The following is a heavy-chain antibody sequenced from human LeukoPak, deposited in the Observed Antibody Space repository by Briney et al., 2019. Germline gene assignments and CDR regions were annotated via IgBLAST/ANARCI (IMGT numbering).Heavy chain of an antibody. CDR3: ARALRGVVVITLHY. CDR2: INPNSGGT. CDR1: GYTFTCYY. Sequence: SVKVSCKASGYTFTCYYMHWVRQAPGQGLEWMGWINPNSGGTNYAKKFQGRGTMTRDTSISTAYMELSRLRSDDTAVYYCARALRGVVVITLHYWGQGTLVTVSS. J-gene: IGHJ4*02. V-gene: IGHV1-2*02. D-gene: IGHD3-22*01.